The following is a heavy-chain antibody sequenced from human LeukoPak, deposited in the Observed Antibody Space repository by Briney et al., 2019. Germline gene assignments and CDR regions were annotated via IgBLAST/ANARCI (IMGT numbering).Heavy chain of an antibody. Sequence: GGSLRLSCGVSGITLSNYGMSWVRQAPGKGLEWVAGLSGSAGGTNYADSVKGRFTISRDNSKNTLFLQMERLRAEDTAVYFCAKRGVVVRVFLVGFHKEAYYFDCWGQRAQVTVSS. D-gene: IGHD3-16*02. V-gene: IGHV3-23*01. CDR1: GITLSNYG. CDR2: LSGSAGGT. J-gene: IGHJ4*02. CDR3: AKRGVVVRVFLVGFHKEAYYFDC.